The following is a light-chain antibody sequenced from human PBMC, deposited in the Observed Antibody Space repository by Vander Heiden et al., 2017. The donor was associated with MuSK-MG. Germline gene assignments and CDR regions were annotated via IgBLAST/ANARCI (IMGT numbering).Light chain of an antibody. V-gene: IGKV1-33*01. J-gene: IGKJ5*01. CDR1: QDISNY. CDR3: QQYDNLPRVT. CDR2: DAS. Sequence: DIQMTQSSSSLSASVGDRVTITCQASQDISNYLNWYQQKPGKAPKLLIYDASNLETGVPSRFSGSGSGTDFTFTISSLQPEDIATYYCQQYDNLPRVTFGQGTRLEIK.